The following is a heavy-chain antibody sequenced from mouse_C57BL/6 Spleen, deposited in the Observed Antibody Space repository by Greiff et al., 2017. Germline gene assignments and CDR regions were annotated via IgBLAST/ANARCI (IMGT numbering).Heavy chain of an antibody. D-gene: IGHD1-1*01. CDR2: ISDGGSYT. J-gene: IGHJ2*01. CDR3: ARAYYGSSSTNYFDY. V-gene: IGHV5-4*01. CDR1: GFTFSSYA. Sequence: EVQLVESGGGLVKPGGSLKLSCAASGFTFSSYAMSWVRQTPEKRLEWVATISDGGSYTYYPDNVKGRFTISRDNAKNNLYLQMSHLKSEDTAMYYCARAYYGSSSTNYFDYWGQGTTLTVSS.